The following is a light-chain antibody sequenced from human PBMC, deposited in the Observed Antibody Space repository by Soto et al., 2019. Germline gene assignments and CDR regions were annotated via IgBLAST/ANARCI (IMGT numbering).Light chain of an antibody. CDR1: SSDVGGYNY. V-gene: IGLV2-11*01. J-gene: IGLJ1*01. CDR3: CSFAGSYTLYV. Sequence: QSALTQPRSVSESPGQSVTISCTGTSSDVGGYNYVSWYQQHPGKAPKLMIYDVNERPSGVPNRFSGSKSGNTASLTISGLQAEDEADYYCCSFAGSYTLYVFGTGTKVTVL. CDR2: DVN.